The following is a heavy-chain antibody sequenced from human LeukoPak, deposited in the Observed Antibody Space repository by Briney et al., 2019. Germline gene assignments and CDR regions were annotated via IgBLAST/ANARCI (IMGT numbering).Heavy chain of an antibody. D-gene: IGHD3-10*01. J-gene: IGHJ6*02. CDR1: SYTFTSYG. V-gene: IGHV1-18*01. CDR2: ISAYNGNT. CDR3: AKGRDYYGSGSYPYYGVDV. Sequence: ASVKVSCKASSYTFTSYGISWVRQAPGQGLEWVGWISAYNGNTNYAQRLQGRVTMTTDTSTSTAYMELRSLRSDDTAVYYCAKGRDYYGSGSYPYYGVDVWGQGTTVTVSS.